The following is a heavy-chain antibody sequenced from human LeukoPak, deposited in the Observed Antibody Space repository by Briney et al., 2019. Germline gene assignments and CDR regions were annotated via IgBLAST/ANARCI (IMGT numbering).Heavy chain of an antibody. J-gene: IGHJ6*02. Sequence: GGSLRLSCAASGFTFSSYAMSWVRQAPGKGLEWVSAISGSGGSTYYADSVKGRFTISRDNSKNTLYLQMNSLRAEDTAVYYCANGKTVTTYNYYYYYGMDVWGQGTTATVSS. CDR3: ANGKTVTTYNYYYYYGMDV. CDR2: ISGSGGST. CDR1: GFTFSSYA. V-gene: IGHV3-23*01. D-gene: IGHD4-17*01.